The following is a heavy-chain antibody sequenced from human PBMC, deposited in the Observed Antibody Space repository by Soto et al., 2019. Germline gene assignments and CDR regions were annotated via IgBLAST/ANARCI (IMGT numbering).Heavy chain of an antibody. D-gene: IGHD5-12*01. J-gene: IGHJ2*01. CDR3: ARGNHRWLQLWYFDL. CDR1: GGTFRSYT. V-gene: IGHV1-69*12. Sequence: QVQLVQSGAEVKKPGSSVTVSCKASGGTFRSYTISWVRQAPGQGLEWMGGIIPIFGTANYAQKLQGRVTITADESTSTAYMELSSLRSEDTAVYYCARGNHRWLQLWYFDLWGRGTLVTVSS. CDR2: IIPIFGTA.